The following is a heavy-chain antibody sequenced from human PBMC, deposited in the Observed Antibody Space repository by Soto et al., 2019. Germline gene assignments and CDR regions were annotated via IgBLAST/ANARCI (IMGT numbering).Heavy chain of an antibody. V-gene: IGHV4-31*03. CDR1: GGSISSGGYY. Sequence: SETLFLTCTVSGGSISSGGYYWSWIRQHPGKGLEWIGCIYYSRSTYYNPSLKSRVTISVDTSKNQFSLKLSSVTAADTAVYYCARDRSYYDSSGYYYVLDYWGQGTLVTVSS. D-gene: IGHD3-22*01. J-gene: IGHJ4*02. CDR3: ARDRSYYDSSGYYYVLDY. CDR2: IYYSRST.